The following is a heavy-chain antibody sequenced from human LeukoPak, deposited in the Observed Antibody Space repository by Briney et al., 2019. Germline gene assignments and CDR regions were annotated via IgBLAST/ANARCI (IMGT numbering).Heavy chain of an antibody. J-gene: IGHJ4*02. CDR1: GYTLTELS. Sequence: ASVKVSCTVSGYTLTELSMHWVRQAPGKGLEWMGGFDPEDGETIYAQKFQGRVTMTEDTSTDTAYMELSSLRSEDTAVYYCATDPTYYYDSSGYYSDYWGQGTLVTVSS. CDR3: ATDPTYYYDSSGYYSDY. CDR2: FDPEDGET. D-gene: IGHD3-22*01. V-gene: IGHV1-24*01.